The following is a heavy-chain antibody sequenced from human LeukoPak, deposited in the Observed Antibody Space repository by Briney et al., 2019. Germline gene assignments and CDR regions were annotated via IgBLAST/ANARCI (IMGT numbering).Heavy chain of an antibody. CDR2: INWNGGST. CDR3: ARGGVVVAAINPDDAFDI. J-gene: IGHJ3*02. Sequence: TGGSLRLSCAASGFTFDDYGMGWVRHAPGKGLEWVSGINWNGGSTGYADSVKGRFTISRDNAKNSLYLQMNSLRAEDTALYYCARGGVVVAAINPDDAFDIWGQGTMVTVSS. V-gene: IGHV3-20*04. D-gene: IGHD2-15*01. CDR1: GFTFDDYG.